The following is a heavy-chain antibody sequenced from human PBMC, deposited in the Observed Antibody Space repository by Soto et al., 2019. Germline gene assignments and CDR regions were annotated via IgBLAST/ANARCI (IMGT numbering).Heavy chain of an antibody. CDR3: ATTVVDY. CDR1: GFTFSIYA. J-gene: IGHJ4*02. D-gene: IGHD4-17*01. Sequence: PGGSLRLSCAASGFTFSIYAMSWVRQAPGKGLEWVSGISSSGGDTYYADSVKGRFTISRDNSKNTLYLQMNSLRAEDTAVYYCATTVVDYWGQGTLVTVSS. CDR2: ISSSGGDT. V-gene: IGHV3-23*01.